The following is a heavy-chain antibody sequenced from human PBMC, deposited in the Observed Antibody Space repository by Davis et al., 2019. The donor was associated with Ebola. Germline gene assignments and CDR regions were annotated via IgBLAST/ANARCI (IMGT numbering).Heavy chain of an antibody. J-gene: IGHJ6*02. D-gene: IGHD5-12*01. CDR2: IIPILGIA. V-gene: IGHV1-69*02. Sequence: SVKVSCKASGYTFTGYYMHWVRQAPGQGLEWLGRIIPILGIANYAQKFHGRATITADKSTSTAYMELSSLRSEDTAVYYCARCTWMEVRTYYYYYGMDVWGQGTTVTVSS. CDR3: ARCTWMEVRTYYYYYGMDV. CDR1: GYTFTGYY.